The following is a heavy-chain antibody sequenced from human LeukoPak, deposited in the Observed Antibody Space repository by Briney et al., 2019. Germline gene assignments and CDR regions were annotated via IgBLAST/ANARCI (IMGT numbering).Heavy chain of an antibody. CDR2: MNPNSGNT. CDR3: ARVLGYDSSGYYYDNYFDY. Sequence: VASVTVSYKASGYTFTSYDINWVRQATGQGLEWMGWMNPNSGNTGYAQKFQGRVTMTRNTSISTAYMELSSLRSEDTAVYYCARVLGYDSSGYYYDNYFDYWGQGTLVTVSS. D-gene: IGHD3-22*01. CDR1: GYTFTSYD. J-gene: IGHJ4*02. V-gene: IGHV1-8*01.